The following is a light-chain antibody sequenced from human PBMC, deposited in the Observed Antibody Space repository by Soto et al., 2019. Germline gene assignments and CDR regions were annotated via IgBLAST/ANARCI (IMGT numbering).Light chain of an antibody. V-gene: IGLV2-14*01. CDR3: SSYTSSSPYV. J-gene: IGLJ1*01. CDR2: DVS. CDR1: SSDVGGYNY. Sequence: QSALTQPASVSGSPGQSITISCTGTSSDVGGYNYVSWYQQHPGKAPKLMIYDVSNRPSGVSNRFSGSKSGNTASLTISGXXXXXXXDYYCSSYTSSSPYVFGTGTKLTVL.